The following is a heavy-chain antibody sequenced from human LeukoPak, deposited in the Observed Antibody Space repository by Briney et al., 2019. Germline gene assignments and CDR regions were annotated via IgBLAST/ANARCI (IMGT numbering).Heavy chain of an antibody. D-gene: IGHD3-10*01. CDR2: IYPGDSDT. J-gene: IGHJ6*03. CDR3: ARQPGDNYYYYYMDV. Sequence: GESLKISCKGSGYSFTNYWIGWVRQMPRKGLEWMGIIYPGDSDTRYSPSFQGQVTISVDKSISTAYLQWSSLKASDTAMYYCARQPGDNYYYYYMDVWGKGTTVTVSS. V-gene: IGHV5-51*01. CDR1: GYSFTNYW.